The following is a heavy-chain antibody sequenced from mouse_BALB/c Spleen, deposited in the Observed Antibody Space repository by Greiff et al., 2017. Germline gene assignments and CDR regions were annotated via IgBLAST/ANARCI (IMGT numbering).Heavy chain of an antibody. CDR2: IDPFNGGT. J-gene: IGHJ2*01. CDR3: ARGGGYYFDD. V-gene: IGHV1S135*01. Sequence: EVQLQQSGPELMKPGASVKISCKASGYSFTSYYMHWVKQSHGKSLEWIGYIDPFNGGTSYNQKFKGKATLTVDKSSSTAYMHLSSLTSEDSAVYYCARGGGYYFDDWGQGTTLTVAS. CDR1: GYSFTSYY.